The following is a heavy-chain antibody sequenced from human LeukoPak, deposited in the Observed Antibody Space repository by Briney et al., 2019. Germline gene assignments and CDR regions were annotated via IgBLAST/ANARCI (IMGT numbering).Heavy chain of an antibody. D-gene: IGHD3-16*01. V-gene: IGHV3-64*01. CDR2: ISSDGGST. CDR1: GFTFSSYV. CDR3: ARRGSYYYYMDV. Sequence: AGGSLRLSCAASGFTFSSYVMHWVRQAPGKGPEYVSAISSDGGSTYYANSVKGRFTISRDSSKNTLYLQMGSLRAEDTAVYYCARRGSYYYYMDVWGKGTTVTVSS. J-gene: IGHJ6*03.